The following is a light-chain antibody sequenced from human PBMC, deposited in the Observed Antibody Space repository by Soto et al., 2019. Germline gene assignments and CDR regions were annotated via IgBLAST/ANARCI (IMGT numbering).Light chain of an antibody. CDR2: AAS. V-gene: IGKV1-39*01. Sequence: DIKMTQSPSSLSASVGDRVTITCRARQSISSYLNWYQQKPGKAPKLLIYAASSLQSGVPSRFSGSGSGTDFTLTISSLQPEDFATYYCQQSYSTPLTFGGGNKVEIK. CDR3: QQSYSTPLT. CDR1: QSISSY. J-gene: IGKJ4*01.